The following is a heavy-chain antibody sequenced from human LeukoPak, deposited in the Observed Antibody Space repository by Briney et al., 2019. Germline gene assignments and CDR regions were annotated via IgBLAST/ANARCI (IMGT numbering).Heavy chain of an antibody. V-gene: IGHV3-30*02. Sequence: GGSLRLSCAASGFTFSSYGMHWVRQAPGKGLEWVTFIGSDGSKQYYADSVKGRFSISRDNSRNTVSLQMNSLRLEDTAVYYCATDGSGTSFPYYFESWGQGTLVTVSS. D-gene: IGHD3-10*01. J-gene: IGHJ4*02. CDR2: IGSDGSKQ. CDR1: GFTFSSYG. CDR3: ATDGSGTSFPYYFES.